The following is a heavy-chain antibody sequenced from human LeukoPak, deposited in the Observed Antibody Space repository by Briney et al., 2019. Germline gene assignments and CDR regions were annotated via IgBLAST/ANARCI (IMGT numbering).Heavy chain of an antibody. CDR3: PRPGLSGGSQTWFDP. D-gene: IGHD7-27*01. V-gene: IGHV5-51*01. J-gene: IGHJ5*02. CDR1: GYSFTSYW. CDR2: IYPGDSDT. Sequence: GESLKISCKGSGYSFTSYWIGWVRQMPGKGLEWMGIIYPGDSDTRYSPSFQGQVTISADKSISPASLQWSSLKASATAICYCPRPGLSGGSQTWFDPSGQRTLVTVSS.